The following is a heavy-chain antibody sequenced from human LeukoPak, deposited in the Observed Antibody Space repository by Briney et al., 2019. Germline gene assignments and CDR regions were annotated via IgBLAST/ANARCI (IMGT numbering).Heavy chain of an antibody. Sequence: GGSLRLSCVASGFTFSSYAMHWVRQAPGKGLERVAVISYDGSNKCYADSVKGRSTISRDNSKNTLYLQMNSLRAEDTAVYYCARAHQYCSSTSCYAGFDYWGQGTLVTVSS. CDR3: ARAHQYCSSTSCYAGFDY. V-gene: IGHV3-30*04. D-gene: IGHD2-2*01. CDR1: GFTFSSYA. CDR2: ISYDGSNK. J-gene: IGHJ4*02.